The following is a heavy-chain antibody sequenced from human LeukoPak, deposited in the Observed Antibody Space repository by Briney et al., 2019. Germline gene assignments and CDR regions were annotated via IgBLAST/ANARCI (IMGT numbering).Heavy chain of an antibody. Sequence: SETLSLTCTVSGGSISSYYWSWLRQPPGKGLEWIGYIYYSGSTNYNPSLKSRVTISVDTSKNQFSLKLSSVTAADTAVYYCARGDCSSTSCLYYYYYYMDVWGKGTTVTVSS. V-gene: IGHV4-59*01. CDR3: ARGDCSSTSCLYYYYYYMDV. CDR1: GGSISSYY. J-gene: IGHJ6*03. D-gene: IGHD2-2*01. CDR2: IYYSGST.